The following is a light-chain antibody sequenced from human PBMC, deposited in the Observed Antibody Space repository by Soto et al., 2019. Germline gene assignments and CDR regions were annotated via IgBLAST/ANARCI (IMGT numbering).Light chain of an antibody. CDR3: SSYAGRSLV. Sequence: QSVLTQPPSASGSPGQSVTISCTGTSSDVGGYNYVSWYQQHPGKAPKVMIYEVSKRHSGVPDRFSGSKSGNTASLTVSGLQAEDEADYYCSSYAGRSLVFGGGTKLTVL. CDR1: SSDVGGYNY. J-gene: IGLJ2*01. V-gene: IGLV2-8*01. CDR2: EVS.